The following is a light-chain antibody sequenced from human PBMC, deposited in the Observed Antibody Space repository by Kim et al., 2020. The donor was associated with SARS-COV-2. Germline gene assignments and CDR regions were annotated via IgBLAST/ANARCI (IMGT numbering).Light chain of an antibody. CDR1: QNILYNSNNKNY. CDR2: WAS. Sequence: ATINCKSSQNILYNSNNKNYLAWYQHKAGQPPKLLIYWASNRESGVTDRFSGSGSGTDFTLTISSLQAEDVAVYYCQQYYSNPPAFGQGTKVDIK. CDR3: QQYYSNPPA. J-gene: IGKJ1*01. V-gene: IGKV4-1*01.